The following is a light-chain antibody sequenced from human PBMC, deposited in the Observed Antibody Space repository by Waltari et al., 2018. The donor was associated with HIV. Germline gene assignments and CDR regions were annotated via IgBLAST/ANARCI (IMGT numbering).Light chain of an antibody. V-gene: IGLV2-23*02. CDR2: EVS. CDR1: SSDVGGYNL. Sequence: QSALTQPASVSGSPGQSITISSPGTSSDVGGYNLVSWDQHHPGKAPKPMIYEVSKRPSGVSNRFSGSKSGNTASLTISGLQAEDDADYYCCSYAGSSTPVVFGGGTKLTVL. CDR3: CSYAGSSTPVV. J-gene: IGLJ2*01.